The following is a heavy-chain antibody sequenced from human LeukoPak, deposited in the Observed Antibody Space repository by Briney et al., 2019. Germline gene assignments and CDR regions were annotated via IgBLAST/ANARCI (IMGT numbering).Heavy chain of an antibody. CDR3: ARDLAVAGTLGY. J-gene: IGHJ4*02. D-gene: IGHD6-19*01. V-gene: IGHV4-38-2*02. Sequence: SETLSLTCTVSGYSISSGYYWGWIRQPPGKGLEWIGSIYHSGSTYYNPSLKSRVTISVDMSKNQFSLKLSSVTAADTAVYYCARDLAVAGTLGYWGQGTLVTVSS. CDR2: IYHSGST. CDR1: GYSISSGYY.